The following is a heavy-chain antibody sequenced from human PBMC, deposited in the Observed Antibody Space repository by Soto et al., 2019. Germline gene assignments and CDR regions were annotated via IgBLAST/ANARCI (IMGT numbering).Heavy chain of an antibody. V-gene: IGHV1-18*01. J-gene: IGHJ4*02. CDR2: INPYNGNT. CDR3: ARVGVGLAAPRVWPY. CDR1: CYTFTSYG. Sequence: ASVKVSCKASCYTFTSYGISWVRQAPGQGLEWMAWINPYNGNTKYAEKFLGGVTVTTDTSTATAYMEVRSLTSGDTAVFYCARVGVGLAAPRVWPYWGQGTPVTVSS. D-gene: IGHD6-13*01.